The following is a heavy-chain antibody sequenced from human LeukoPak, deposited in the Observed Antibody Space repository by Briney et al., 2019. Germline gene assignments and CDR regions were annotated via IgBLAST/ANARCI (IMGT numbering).Heavy chain of an antibody. CDR2: IYTSGST. V-gene: IGHV4-4*09. Sequence: PSETLSLTCTVSGGSISSYYWSWIRQPPGKGLEWIGYIYTSGSTNYNPSLKSRVTISVDTSKNQFSLKLSSVTAADTAAYYCASQLEGYFQHWGQGTLVTVSS. D-gene: IGHD1-1*01. CDR1: GGSISSYY. J-gene: IGHJ1*01. CDR3: ASQLEGYFQH.